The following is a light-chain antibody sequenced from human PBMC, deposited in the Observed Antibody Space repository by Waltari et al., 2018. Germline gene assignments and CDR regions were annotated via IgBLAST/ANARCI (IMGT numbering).Light chain of an antibody. CDR3: QQRSNWPPLT. CDR2: EAS. V-gene: IGKV3-11*01. J-gene: IGKJ4*01. Sequence: IVLTPSPATLSLSPGERATLSCRASQSVSSYLGWYQQKPGQAPRLLIYEASNRATGIPPRFSGSGSGTDFTLTISSLEPEDFAVYYCQQRSNWPPLTFGGGTKVEIK. CDR1: QSVSSY.